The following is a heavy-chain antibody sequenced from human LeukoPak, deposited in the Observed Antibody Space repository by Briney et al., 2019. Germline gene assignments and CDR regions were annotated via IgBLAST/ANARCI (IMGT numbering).Heavy chain of an antibody. CDR1: GYSISSGYY. CDR2: IYHTGST. CDR3: ARHPPQYCSGTSCSDY. V-gene: IGHV4-38-2*01. Sequence: SETLSLTCAVSGYSISSGYYWGWVRQPPGKGLEWIGTIYHTGSTHYNPSLKSRVTISVETSKNQFSLKMSSVTAAYTAVYYCARHPPQYCSGTSCSDYWGQGTLVTVSS. D-gene: IGHD2-2*01. J-gene: IGHJ4*02.